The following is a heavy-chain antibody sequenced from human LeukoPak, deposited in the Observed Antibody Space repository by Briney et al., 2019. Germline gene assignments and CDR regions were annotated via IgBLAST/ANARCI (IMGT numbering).Heavy chain of an antibody. Sequence: ASVKVSCKASGYTFTGYYMHWVRQAPGQGLEWMGWINPNSGGTNYAQKFQGRVTMIRDTSISTAYMELSSLRSEDTAVYYCARTNIAAFEAYYYYYYMDVWGKGTTVTVSS. CDR3: ARTNIAAFEAYYYYYYMDV. CDR2: INPNSGGT. CDR1: GYTFTGYY. D-gene: IGHD6-13*01. J-gene: IGHJ6*03. V-gene: IGHV1-2*02.